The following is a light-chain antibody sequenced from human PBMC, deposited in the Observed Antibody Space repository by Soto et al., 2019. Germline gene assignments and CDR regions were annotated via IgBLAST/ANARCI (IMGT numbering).Light chain of an antibody. J-gene: IGKJ2*01. V-gene: IGKV3-20*01. CDR3: LQYGSSPYT. CDR1: QSVSSNY. Sequence: EIVLTQSPGTLSLSPGERATLSCRASQSVSSNYLAWYQQKPGQAPRLLIYGASRRASGIPDRFSGRGSGTGFSLTISRLEPEDFAVYYCLQYGSSPYTFGQGTKLEIK. CDR2: GAS.